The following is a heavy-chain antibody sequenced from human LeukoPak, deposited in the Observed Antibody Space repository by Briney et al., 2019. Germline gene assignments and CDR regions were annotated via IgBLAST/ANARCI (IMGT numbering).Heavy chain of an antibody. D-gene: IGHD5-18*01. CDR2: RKAKTHGGTT. CDR3: VTEGFTYGFHSSNT. V-gene: IGHV3-15*01. CDR1: GFAFTNAW. Sequence: GGSLRLSCIASGFAFTNAWMNWVRQAPGKGLEWVGRRKAKTHGGTTDYAAPVNGRFAISRDDSTNTLYLQMNSLKPDDTALYYCVTEGFTYGFHSSNTWGQGTAVTISS. J-gene: IGHJ3*02.